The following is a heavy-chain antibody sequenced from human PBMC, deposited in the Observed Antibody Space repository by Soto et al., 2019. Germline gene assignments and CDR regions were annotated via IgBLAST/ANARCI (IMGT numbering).Heavy chain of an antibody. Sequence: GGSLRLSCAASGFTFSSYAMSWVRQAPGKGLEWVSAISGSGGSTYYADSVKGRFTISRDNSKNTLYLQMNSLRAEDTAVYYCARENTATALITIFGENWFDPWGQGTLVTVSS. CDR2: ISGSGGST. CDR1: GFTFSSYA. D-gene: IGHD3-3*01. CDR3: ARENTATALITIFGENWFDP. J-gene: IGHJ5*02. V-gene: IGHV3-23*01.